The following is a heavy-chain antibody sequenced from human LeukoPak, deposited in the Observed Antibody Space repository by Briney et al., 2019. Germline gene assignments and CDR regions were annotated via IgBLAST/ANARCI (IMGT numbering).Heavy chain of an antibody. J-gene: IGHJ4*02. Sequence: GGSLRLSCAASGFTFSNHWMHWVRQAPGKGLVWVSRINSDMSGTNYADSVKGRFTISRDNAKNTLYLQMNSLRAEDTAVYYCARDIAVSGNYFDYWGQGTLVTVSS. V-gene: IGHV3-74*01. CDR3: ARDIAVSGNYFDY. D-gene: IGHD6-19*01. CDR1: GFTFSNHW. CDR2: INSDMSGT.